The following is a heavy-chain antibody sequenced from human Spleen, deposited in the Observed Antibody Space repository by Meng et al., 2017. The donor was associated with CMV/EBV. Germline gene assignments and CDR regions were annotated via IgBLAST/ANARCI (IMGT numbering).Heavy chain of an antibody. V-gene: IGHV1-69*10. J-gene: IGHJ6*02. D-gene: IGHD3-3*01. Sequence: YAISWVRQAPGQGLEWMGGIIPILGIANYAQKFQGRVTITADKSTSTAYMELSSLRSEDTAVYYCARARYDFWSGYYTGIFSYGMDVWGQGTTVTVSS. CDR1: YA. CDR2: IIPILGIA. CDR3: ARARYDFWSGYYTGIFSYGMDV.